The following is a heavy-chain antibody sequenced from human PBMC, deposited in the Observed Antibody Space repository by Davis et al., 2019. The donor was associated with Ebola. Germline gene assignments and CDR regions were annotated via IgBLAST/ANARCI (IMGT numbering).Heavy chain of an antibody. V-gene: IGHV4-59*03. CDR3: SERGSSV. D-gene: IGHD3-10*01. CDR1: GVPISRHY. Sequence: PSETLSLTCTVSGVPISRHYWSWIREPPGKRLEWIGSIYYTGNAYYNSSLASRATTSVDTSKNQFSLKLTSVTAADTAMYYCSERGSSVWGQGTLVTVSS. J-gene: IGHJ4*02. CDR2: IYYTGNA.